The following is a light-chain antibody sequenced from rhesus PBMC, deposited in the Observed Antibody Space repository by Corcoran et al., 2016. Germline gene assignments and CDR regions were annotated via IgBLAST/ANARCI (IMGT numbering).Light chain of an antibody. CDR3: MQGIEYPPT. J-gene: IGKJ4*01. Sequence: DIVMTQTPLSLPVTPGEPASISCRSSQSLLDSEDGNTYLEWYLQKPGQSPQPLIYEVSNRAFGVPDKFSVEWSENDFKLKSSRVEAEDVGVYYCMQGIEYPPTFGGGTKVEIK. CDR1: QSLLDSEDGNTY. V-gene: IGKV2S20*01. CDR2: EVS.